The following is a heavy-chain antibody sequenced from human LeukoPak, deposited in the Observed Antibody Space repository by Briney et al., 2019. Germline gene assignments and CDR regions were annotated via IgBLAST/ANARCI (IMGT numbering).Heavy chain of an antibody. CDR1: GFTFSSYW. Sequence: GGSLRLSCAASGFTFSSYWMSWVRQAPGKGLEWVANIEQDGSEKYYVDSVKGRFTISRDNAKNSLYLQMNSLRAEDTAVYYCARDLQVTSAYGMDVWGQGTTDTVSS. V-gene: IGHV3-7*01. D-gene: IGHD4-17*01. CDR2: IEQDGSEK. J-gene: IGHJ6*02. CDR3: ARDLQVTSAYGMDV.